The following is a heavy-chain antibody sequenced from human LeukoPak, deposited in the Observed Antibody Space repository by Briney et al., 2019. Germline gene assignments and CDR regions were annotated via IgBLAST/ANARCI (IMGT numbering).Heavy chain of an antibody. CDR1: GYTFTSYG. Sequence: PGASVKVSCKASGYTFTSYGISWVRQAPGQGLEWMGLINPTGGSTGYAQKFQGRVTMTRDMSTSTDYMELSSLRSEDTAVYYCARAGGYCGRISCPYYFDYWGQGSLVAVSS. CDR2: INPTGGST. V-gene: IGHV1-46*01. CDR3: ARAGGYCGRISCPYYFDY. J-gene: IGHJ4*02. D-gene: IGHD2-15*01.